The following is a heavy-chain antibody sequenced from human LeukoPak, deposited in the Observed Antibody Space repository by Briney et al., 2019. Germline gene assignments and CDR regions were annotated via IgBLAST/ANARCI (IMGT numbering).Heavy chain of an antibody. V-gene: IGHV1-2*02. CDR3: ARGGSRYYDNSGYYYDY. CDR2: INPNSGGT. J-gene: IGHJ4*02. Sequence: ASVKVSFKASGYTFTVYYMHWVRQAPGQGLEWMGWINPNSGGTNYAQKFQGRVTMTRDTSVSTAYMELSRLRSDDTAVYYCARGGSRYYDNSGYYYDYWGQGTLVTVSS. CDR1: GYTFTVYY. D-gene: IGHD3-22*01.